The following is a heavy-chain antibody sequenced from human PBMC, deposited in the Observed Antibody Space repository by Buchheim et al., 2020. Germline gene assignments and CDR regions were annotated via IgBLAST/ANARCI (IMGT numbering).Heavy chain of an antibody. CDR3: ARGLGLLWVGESILGGYYYYGMDV. CDR1: GGSISSGDYY. CDR2: IYYSGST. J-gene: IGHJ6*04. D-gene: IGHD3-10*01. Sequence: QLQLQESGPGLVKPSQTLSLTCTVSGGSISSGDYYWGWIRQPPGKGLEWIGYIYYSGSTYYNPSLKSRVTISVDTSKNQFSLKLSSVCAADTAVYYCARGLGLLWVGESILGGYYYYGMDVWGKGTT. V-gene: IGHV4-30-4*01.